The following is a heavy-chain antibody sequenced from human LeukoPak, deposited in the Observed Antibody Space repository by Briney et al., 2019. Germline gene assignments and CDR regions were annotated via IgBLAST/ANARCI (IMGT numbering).Heavy chain of an antibody. Sequence: SGTLSLSCTVSGHSFASDYLWCGIRPPPGKRLELIGLIYHGGSTHFNTSTSTRLTIFVDTSKTQFSLNLSSVTAADTAFYYCARGVPGAKSGGFDSWGQGTLVTVSS. J-gene: IGHJ4*02. CDR2: IYHGGST. D-gene: IGHD4/OR15-4a*01. CDR3: ARGVPGAKSGGFDS. V-gene: IGHV4-38-2*02. CDR1: GHSFASDYL.